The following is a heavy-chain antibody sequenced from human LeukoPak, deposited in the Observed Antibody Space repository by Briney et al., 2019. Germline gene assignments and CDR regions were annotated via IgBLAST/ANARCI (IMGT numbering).Heavy chain of an antibody. D-gene: IGHD4-17*01. V-gene: IGHV4-59*01. CDR3: ARGKGTTVTNNWFDP. CDR2: IYYSGST. CDR1: GGSISSYY. J-gene: IGHJ5*02. Sequence: SETLSLTCTVSGGSISSYYWSWIRQPPGKGLEWIGYIYYSGSTNYNPSLKSRVTISVDTSKNQSSLKLSSVTAADTAVYYCARGKGTTVTNNWFDPWGQGTLVTVSS.